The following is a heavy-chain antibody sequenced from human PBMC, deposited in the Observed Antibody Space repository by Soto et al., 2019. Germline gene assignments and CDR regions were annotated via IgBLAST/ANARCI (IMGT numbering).Heavy chain of an antibody. V-gene: IGHV3-7*01. CDR1: GFTFSGSW. CDR3: ARVPGYSSFDH. D-gene: IGHD5-12*01. Sequence: GGSLRLSCAASGFTFSGSWMSWVRQAPGKGLEFVANIKEDGSVKNYVDSVKGGFTISRDNAKNSVYLQMKSLRDEDTAVYYCARVPGYSSFDHWGQGTLVTVSS. J-gene: IGHJ4*02. CDR2: IKEDGSVK.